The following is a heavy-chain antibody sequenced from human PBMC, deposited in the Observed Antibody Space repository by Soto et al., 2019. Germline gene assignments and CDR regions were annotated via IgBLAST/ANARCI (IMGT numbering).Heavy chain of an antibody. CDR1: GGSISSYY. V-gene: IGHV4-59*01. D-gene: IGHD5-12*01. Sequence: PSETLSLTCTVSGGSISSYYWSWIRQPPGKGLEWIGYIYYSGSTNSNPSLKSRVTISVDTSKTQSPLKLSSVTAADTAVYYCARAKVEMATIFNYWGQGTLVTVSS. CDR3: ARAKVEMATIFNY. J-gene: IGHJ4*02. CDR2: IYYSGST.